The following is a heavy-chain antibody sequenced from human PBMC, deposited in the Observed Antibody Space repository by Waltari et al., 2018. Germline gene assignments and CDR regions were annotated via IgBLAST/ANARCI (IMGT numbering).Heavy chain of an antibody. J-gene: IGHJ3*02. CDR2: INPNSGGT. D-gene: IGHD2-15*01. CDR1: GYTFTGYY. V-gene: IGHV1-2*06. CDR3: ARRYRRGGADDAFDI. Sequence: QVQLVQSGAEVKKPGASVKVSCKASGYTFTGYYMHWVRQAPGQGLEWMGRINPNSGGTNYAQKFQGRVTMTRDTSISTAYMELSRLRSDDTAVYYCARRYRRGGADDAFDIWGQGTMVTVSS.